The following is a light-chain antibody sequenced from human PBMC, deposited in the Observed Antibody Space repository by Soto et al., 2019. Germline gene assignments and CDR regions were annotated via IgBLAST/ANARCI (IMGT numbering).Light chain of an antibody. V-gene: IGKV1-5*01. CDR1: QSISSW. J-gene: IGKJ1*01. CDR3: QQYSSYSWT. CDR2: DAS. Sequence: DIQMTQSPSTLSASVGDRVTITCRASQSISSWLPWYQQKPGKAPKLLIYDASSLATGVPSRFSGSGSGTEFTLTISSLQPDDFATYYCQQYSSYSWTFGQGTKVAIK.